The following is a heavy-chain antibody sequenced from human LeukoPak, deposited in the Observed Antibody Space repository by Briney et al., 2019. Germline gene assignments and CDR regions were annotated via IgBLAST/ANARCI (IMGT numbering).Heavy chain of an antibody. CDR3: ARGFLGGTDQYFDS. V-gene: IGHV3-23*01. CDR2: IGGGGPTT. J-gene: IGHJ4*02. Sequence: GGSLRLSCAASGFTFSTYAMNWVRQAPAKGLEWVSTIGGGGPTTDYADSVKDRFTISRDNSKNTLYLQMNGLRAEDTAVYFCARGFLGGTDQYFDSWGQGTLVTVSS. CDR1: GFTFSTYA. D-gene: IGHD6-19*01.